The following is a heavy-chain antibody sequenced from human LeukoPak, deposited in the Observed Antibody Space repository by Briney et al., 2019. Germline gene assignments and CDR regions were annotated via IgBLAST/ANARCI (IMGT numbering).Heavy chain of an antibody. Sequence: PSETLSLTCTVSGVSMSTYYWTWIRQPPRKGLEWIGFIYYTGSTNYNPSLKSRVTISVDTSKNQFSLKLSSVTAADTAVYYCAGMRITTPTVRTLDYWGQGTLVTVSS. CDR1: GVSMSTYY. CDR2: IYYTGST. J-gene: IGHJ4*02. D-gene: IGHD1-14*01. CDR3: AGMRITTPTVRTLDY. V-gene: IGHV4-59*01.